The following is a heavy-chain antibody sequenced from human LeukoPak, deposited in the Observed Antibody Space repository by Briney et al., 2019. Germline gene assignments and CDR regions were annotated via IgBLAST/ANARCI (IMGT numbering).Heavy chain of an antibody. J-gene: IGHJ4*02. Sequence: ASVKVSCKASGYTFTSYYMHWVRQAPGPGLEWMGIINPSGGSTSYAQKFQGRVTMTRDMSTSAVYMELSSLRSEDTAVYYCARQYSSSWGEFDYWGQGTLVTVSS. CDR2: INPSGGST. CDR1: GYTFTSYY. D-gene: IGHD6-13*01. CDR3: ARQYSSSWGEFDY. V-gene: IGHV1-46*01.